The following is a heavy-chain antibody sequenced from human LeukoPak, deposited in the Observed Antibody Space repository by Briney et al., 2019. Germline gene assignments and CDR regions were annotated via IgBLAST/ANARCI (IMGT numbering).Heavy chain of an antibody. CDR2: ISWDGGST. J-gene: IGHJ6*04. D-gene: IGHD2-2*01. Sequence: GGSLRLSCAASGFTFDDYAMHWVRRAPGKGLEWVSLISWDGGSTYYADSVKGRFTISRDNSKNSLYLQMNSLRAEDTALYYCAKDNSCSSTSCYAGGFYYYYYGMDVWGKGTTVTVSS. CDR1: GFTFDDYA. CDR3: AKDNSCSSTSCYAGGFYYYYYGMDV. V-gene: IGHV3-43D*04.